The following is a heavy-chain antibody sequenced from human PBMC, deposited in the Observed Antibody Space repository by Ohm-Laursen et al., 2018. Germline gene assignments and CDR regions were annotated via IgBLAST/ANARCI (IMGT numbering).Heavy chain of an antibody. CDR2: IGTSVDNR. CDR1: GFTFSSYS. D-gene: IGHD1/OR15-1a*01. J-gene: IGHJ5*02. Sequence: GSLRLSCAASGFTFSSYSMGWVRQAPGKGLEWVSGIGTSVDNRHYADSVKGRFTISRDNSKNTLFLQMNSLRAEDTAVYYCAKDYPPEHSVGAVPWGQGTLVIVSS. V-gene: IGHV3-23*01. CDR3: AKDYPPEHSVGAVP.